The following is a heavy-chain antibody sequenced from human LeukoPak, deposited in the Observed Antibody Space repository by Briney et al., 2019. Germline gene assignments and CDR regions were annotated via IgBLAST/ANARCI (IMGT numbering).Heavy chain of an antibody. Sequence: GGSLRLSCAASGFTFSSYGMHWVRQAPGKGLEWVAFIRYDGSNKYYADSVKGRFTISRDNSKNSLYLQMNSLRAEDTAVYYCAKDPSFPLTSLYYYYYMDVWGKGTTVTVSS. V-gene: IGHV3-30*02. CDR3: AKDPSFPLTSLYYYYYMDV. J-gene: IGHJ6*03. CDR2: IRYDGSNK. D-gene: IGHD2-21*01. CDR1: GFTFSSYG.